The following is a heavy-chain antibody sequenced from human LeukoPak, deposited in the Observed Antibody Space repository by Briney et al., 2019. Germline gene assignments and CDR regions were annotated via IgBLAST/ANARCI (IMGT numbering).Heavy chain of an antibody. D-gene: IGHD1-26*01. CDR2: IKRKREGGIR. CDR3: ATGRSGYFDS. CDR1: GLTLSNAW. J-gene: IGHJ4*02. Sequence: GGSLRLSCAASGLTLSNAWMTWVRQAPGKGLEWVARIKRKREGGIRDYAAPVKGTFTISRDDSDNTVYLQMNSLKIEDTAVYYCATGRSGYFDSWGQGTLVFVSS. V-gene: IGHV3-15*01.